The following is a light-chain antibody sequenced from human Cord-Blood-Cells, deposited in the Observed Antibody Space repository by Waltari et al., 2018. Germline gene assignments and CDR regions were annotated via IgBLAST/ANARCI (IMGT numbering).Light chain of an antibody. Sequence: QSALTQPASVSGSPGQSITISCTGTSSDGGGYNYVSWYQQHPGKAPKLMIYEVSNRPSGVSNHFSGSKSGNTASLTISGLQAEDEADYYCSSYTSSSTYVFGTGTKVTVL. CDR3: SSYTSSSTYV. J-gene: IGLJ1*01. CDR1: SSDGGGYNY. CDR2: EVS. V-gene: IGLV2-14*01.